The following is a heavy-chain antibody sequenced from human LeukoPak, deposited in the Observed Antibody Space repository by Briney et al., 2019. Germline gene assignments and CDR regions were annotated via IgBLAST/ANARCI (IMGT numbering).Heavy chain of an antibody. CDR3: ARGRASAFDV. D-gene: IGHD6-25*01. CDR1: GDSVSSKSVA. CDR2: TCYKSTWSN. V-gene: IGHV6-1*01. Sequence: SQTLSLTCAISGDSVSSKSVAWNWIRQSPSRGLEWLGRTCYKSTWSNDYEVSVKSRIVVNPDTSKNQFSLQLNSVTSEDTAVYYCARGRASAFDVWGQGTMVTVSS. J-gene: IGHJ3*01.